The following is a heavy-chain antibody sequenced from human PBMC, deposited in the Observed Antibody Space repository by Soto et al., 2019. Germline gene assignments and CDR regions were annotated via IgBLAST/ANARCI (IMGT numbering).Heavy chain of an antibody. J-gene: IGHJ4*01. Sequence: EVQLLQSGGGLVQPGGSLRLSCAASGFTFSSYAMSWVRQAPGKGLEWVSTISGTGGSTYYPDSVKGRFTISRDNSKXXXXXXXXXXXXXXXXXXXXAXEMTXGYYLFDY. CDR2: ISGTGGST. D-gene: IGHD3-22*01. V-gene: IGHV3-23*01. CDR1: GFTFSSYA. CDR3: AXEMTXGYYLFDY.